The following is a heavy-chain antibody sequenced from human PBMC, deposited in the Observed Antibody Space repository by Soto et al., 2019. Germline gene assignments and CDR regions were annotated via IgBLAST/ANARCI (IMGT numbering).Heavy chain of an antibody. CDR3: TRGPRPISTGTGAY. CDR1: GFIFKMYW. V-gene: IGHV3-74*01. J-gene: IGHJ4*01. Sequence: EVQLVESGGGLVPPGGSVRLSCAASGFIFKMYWMHWVRQSPGKGLVWISRIYNDGTYSDYADSVRGRFTISRDNVNDTLYLQMNNLRAEDSGLYYCTRGPRPISTGTGAYWGHRTQVTVSS. D-gene: IGHD3-10*01. CDR2: IYNDGTYS.